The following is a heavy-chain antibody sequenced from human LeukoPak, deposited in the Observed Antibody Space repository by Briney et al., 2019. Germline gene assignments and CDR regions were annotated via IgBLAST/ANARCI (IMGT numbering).Heavy chain of an antibody. CDR3: ASLGSDSSGYPTPYY. J-gene: IGHJ4*02. CDR1: GYTFTGYY. D-gene: IGHD3-22*01. V-gene: IGHV1-2*02. CDR2: INPNSGGT. Sequence: GASVKVSCKASGYTFTGYYMHWVRQAPGQGLEWMGWINPNSGGTNYAQKFQGRVTMTRDTSISTAYMELSRLRSDDTAVYYCASLGSDSSGYPTPYYWGQGTLVTVSS.